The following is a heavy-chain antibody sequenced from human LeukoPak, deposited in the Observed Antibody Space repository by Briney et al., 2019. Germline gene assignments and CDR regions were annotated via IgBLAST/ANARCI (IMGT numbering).Heavy chain of an antibody. J-gene: IGHJ4*02. V-gene: IGHV1-2*02. CDR3: AREKYYASGSIYNRIDY. CDR2: INPNSGGT. CDR1: GYTFTSYY. D-gene: IGHD3-10*01. Sequence: GASVKVSCKASGYTFTSYYMLWVRQAPGQGLEWMGWINPNSGGTNYAQKFQGRVTMTRDTSISTAYMELSRLRSDDTAVYYCAREKYYASGSIYNRIDYWGQGTLVTVSS.